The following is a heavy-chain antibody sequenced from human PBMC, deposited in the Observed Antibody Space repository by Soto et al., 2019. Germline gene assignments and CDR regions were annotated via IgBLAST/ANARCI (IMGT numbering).Heavy chain of an antibody. D-gene: IGHD6-6*01. Sequence: PGGSLRLSCAASGFTFSSYGMHWVRQAPGKGLEWVAVISYDGSNKYYADSVKGRFTISRDNSKNTLYLQMNSLRAEDTAVYYCAKEKAARVDYYGIDVWGQGTTVTVSS. V-gene: IGHV3-30*18. CDR3: AKEKAARVDYYGIDV. CDR1: GFTFSSYG. CDR2: ISYDGSNK. J-gene: IGHJ6*02.